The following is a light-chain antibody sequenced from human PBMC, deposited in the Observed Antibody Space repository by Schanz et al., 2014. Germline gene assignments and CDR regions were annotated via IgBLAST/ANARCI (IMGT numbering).Light chain of an antibody. V-gene: IGLV2-23*01. Sequence: QSALTQPASVSGSLGQSITISCTGTSSDVGSYNLVSWYQQHPGKAPKLMIYEGTKRPSGVPDRFSGSKSGNTASLTVSGLQAEDEADYYCCSYAGSYTWVFGGGTKLTVL. CDR2: EGT. J-gene: IGLJ3*02. CDR3: CSYAGSYTWV. CDR1: SSDVGSYNL.